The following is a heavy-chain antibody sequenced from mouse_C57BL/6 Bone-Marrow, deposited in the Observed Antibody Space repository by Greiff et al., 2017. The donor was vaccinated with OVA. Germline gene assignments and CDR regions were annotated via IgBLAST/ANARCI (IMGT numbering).Heavy chain of an antibody. CDR3: AKRVDGYYVGYYYAMDY. V-gene: IGHV2-5*01. D-gene: IGHD2-3*01. J-gene: IGHJ4*01. CDR2: IWRGGST. Sequence: VQLQQSGPGLVQPSQSLSITCTVSGFSLTSYGVHWVRQSPGKGLEWLGVIWRGGSTDYNAAFMSRLSITKDNSKSQVFFKMNSLQADDTAIYYCAKRVDGYYVGYYYAMDYWGQGTSVTVSS. CDR1: GFSLTSYG.